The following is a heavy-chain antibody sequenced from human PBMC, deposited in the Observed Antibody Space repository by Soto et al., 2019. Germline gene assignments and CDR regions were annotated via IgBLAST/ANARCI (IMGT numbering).Heavy chain of an antibody. CDR2: ISGSGAST. CDR1: GFTLSSYA. V-gene: IGHV3-23*01. D-gene: IGHD3-9*01. J-gene: IGHJ4*02. CDR3: AHFDWFIDY. Sequence: GGSVRLSCAASGFTLSSYAMSWVRQAPGKGLEWVSAISGSGASTYYADSVKGRFTISRDNSKNTLYLQMNSLRAEDTAVYYCAHFDWFIDYWGQGTLVTVSS.